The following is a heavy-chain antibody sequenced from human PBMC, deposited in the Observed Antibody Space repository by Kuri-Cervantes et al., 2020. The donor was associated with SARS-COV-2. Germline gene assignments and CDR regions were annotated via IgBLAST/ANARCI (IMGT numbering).Heavy chain of an antibody. V-gene: IGHV1-46*01. D-gene: IGHD3-10*01. Sequence: ASVKVSCKASGYTFTSYYMHWVRQAPGQGLEWMGIINPSGGSTSYAQKFQGRVTMTRDTSTSTVYMELSSLRSEDTAAYYCARARGFGTETNWFDPWGQGTLVTVSS. J-gene: IGHJ5*02. CDR1: GYTFTSYY. CDR2: INPSGGST. CDR3: ARARGFGTETNWFDP.